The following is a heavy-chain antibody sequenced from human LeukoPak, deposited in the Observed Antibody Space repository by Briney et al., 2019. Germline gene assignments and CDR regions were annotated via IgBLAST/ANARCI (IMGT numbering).Heavy chain of an antibody. CDR2: ISYDGSNK. J-gene: IGHJ4*02. Sequence: PGGSLRLSCAASGFTFSSYWMHWVGQAPGEGLGWVAVISYDGSNKYYADSVKGRFTISRDNSKNTLYLQMNSLRAEDTAVYYCAKDEAPYYDFWSGYYTDYWGQGTLVTVSS. CDR1: GFTFSSYW. D-gene: IGHD3-3*01. CDR3: AKDEAPYYDFWSGYYTDY. V-gene: IGHV3-30*18.